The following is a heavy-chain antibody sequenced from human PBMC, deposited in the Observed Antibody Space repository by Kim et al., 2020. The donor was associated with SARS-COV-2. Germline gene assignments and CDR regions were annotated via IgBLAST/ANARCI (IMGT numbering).Heavy chain of an antibody. CDR3: TRAAGSKTGMDV. CDR1: GLTVSDHY. J-gene: IGHJ6*02. Sequence: GGSLRLSCAASGLTVSDHYMDWVRQAPGKGLEWVGRSSDKVNSYTTEYAAPVKGRFTISRDESKNSLYLQMNSLETEDTAVYYCTRAAGSKTGMDVWGQG. V-gene: IGHV3-72*01. CDR2: SSDKVNSYTT. D-gene: IGHD2-2*01.